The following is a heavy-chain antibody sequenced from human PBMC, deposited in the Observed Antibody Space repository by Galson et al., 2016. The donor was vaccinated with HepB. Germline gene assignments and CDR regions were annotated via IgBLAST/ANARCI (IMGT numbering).Heavy chain of an antibody. CDR3: AKDAAVTLPGVYFEH. Sequence: SLRLSCAASGFTFRNYAMHWVRQAPGKGLEWVAGISYDGSGKYYADSVKGRFTISRDNSQNTVFLQMNSLGAEDTAVFYCAKDAAVTLPGVYFEHWGQGTLVTVSS. V-gene: IGHV3-30*04. D-gene: IGHD4-17*01. J-gene: IGHJ4*02. CDR2: ISYDGSGK. CDR1: GFTFRNYA.